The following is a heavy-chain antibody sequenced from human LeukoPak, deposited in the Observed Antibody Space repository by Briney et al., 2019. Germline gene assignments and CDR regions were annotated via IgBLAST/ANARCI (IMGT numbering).Heavy chain of an antibody. V-gene: IGHV3-74*01. CDR3: SRDSLSSCGGDCYSGLDV. J-gene: IGHJ6*02. CDR2: INSDGSST. CDR1: GFTFSAFW. D-gene: IGHD2-21*02. Sequence: GGSLRLSCAASGFTFSAFWTHWVRQAPGKGLVWVSRINSDGSSTTYADSVKGRFTISRDNAKNTLYLQMNSLRAEDTAVYYCSRDSLSSCGGDCYSGLDVWGQGTTVTVSS.